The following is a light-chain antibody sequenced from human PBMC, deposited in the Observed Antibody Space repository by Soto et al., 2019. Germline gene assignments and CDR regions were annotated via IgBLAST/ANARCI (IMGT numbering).Light chain of an antibody. CDR2: GAS. Sequence: EIVLTQSPATLSLSPGESATLSCRASQSVTKYLVWYQQKPGQAPRLLIYGASTRATGIPDRFSGSGSGTDFTLTISRLEPEDSAVYYCQQYGSSPTWTFGQGTKVDIK. J-gene: IGKJ1*01. CDR1: QSVTKY. CDR3: QQYGSSPTWT. V-gene: IGKV3-20*01.